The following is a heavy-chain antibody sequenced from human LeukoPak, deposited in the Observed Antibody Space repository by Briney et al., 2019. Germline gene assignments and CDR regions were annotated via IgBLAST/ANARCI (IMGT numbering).Heavy chain of an antibody. CDR2: INPDTGGT. V-gene: IGHV1-2*02. J-gene: IGHJ3*02. CDR1: AYTFTGYY. Sequence: ASVKVSCKASAYTFTGYYIHWVRQAPGHGLEWMGWINPDTGGTYFAQRFQGRVTMTRDTSISTAYMELNGLSSDDTAMYYCARARLTIFAVPPARDAFDIWGQGTMVSVFS. CDR3: ARARLTIFAVPPARDAFDI. D-gene: IGHD3-3*01.